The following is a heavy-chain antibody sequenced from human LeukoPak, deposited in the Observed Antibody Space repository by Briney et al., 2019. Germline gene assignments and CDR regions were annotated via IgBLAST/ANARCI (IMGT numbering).Heavy chain of an antibody. Sequence: ASVKVSCKTSGYTFTSYGISWVRQAPGQGLEWMGWISAYNGNTNYAQKLQGRVTMTTDTSTSTAYMELRSLRSDDTAVYYCARDWRDGRLVLAQGNNGFDYWGQGTLVTVSS. D-gene: IGHD3-3*02. J-gene: IGHJ4*02. CDR2: ISAYNGNT. CDR3: ARDWRDGRLVLAQGNNGFDY. V-gene: IGHV1-18*01. CDR1: GYTFTSYG.